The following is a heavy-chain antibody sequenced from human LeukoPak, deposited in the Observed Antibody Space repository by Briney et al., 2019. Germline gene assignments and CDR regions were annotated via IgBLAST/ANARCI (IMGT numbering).Heavy chain of an antibody. CDR1: GGSISSDY. CDR3: ARGAAVVSPVY. Sequence: SQTLSLTCTVSGGSISSDYWTWVRQPPGKALEWIGFIYYSGSSNYNPSLKSRVTMSVDTSKGHFFLKLSSVTAADTAVYYCARGAAVVSPVYWGQGTLVTVSS. D-gene: IGHD2-15*01. J-gene: IGHJ4*02. CDR2: IYYSGSS. V-gene: IGHV4-59*01.